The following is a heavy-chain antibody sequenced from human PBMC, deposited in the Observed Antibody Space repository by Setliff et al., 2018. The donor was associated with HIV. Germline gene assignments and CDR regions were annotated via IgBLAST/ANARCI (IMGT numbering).Heavy chain of an antibody. CDR3: ARSRSPYGEKYYFDS. CDR2: IIPVFGTS. CDR1: GGTFSNYA. J-gene: IGHJ4*02. V-gene: IGHV1-69*13. D-gene: IGHD4-17*01. Sequence: SVKVSCKASGGTFSNYAINWVRQAPGQGLEWMGGIIPVFGTSNYARKFQGRLAITADESTGTAYMDLSSLTSEDTAMYYCARSRSPYGEKYYFDSWGQGTLVTVSS.